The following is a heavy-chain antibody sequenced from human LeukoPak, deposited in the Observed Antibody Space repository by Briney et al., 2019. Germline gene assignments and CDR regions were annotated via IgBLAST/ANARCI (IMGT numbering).Heavy chain of an antibody. CDR1: GYTFTGYY. CDR3: ARAQIVVVVAAAFDY. J-gene: IGHJ4*02. D-gene: IGHD2-15*01. Sequence: ASVKVSCKASGYTFTGYYMHWVRQAPGQGLEWMGLINPNSGGTNYAQKFQGRVTMTRDTSISTAYMELSRLRSDDTAVYYCARAQIVVVVAAAFDYWGQGTLVTVSS. V-gene: IGHV1-2*02. CDR2: INPNSGGT.